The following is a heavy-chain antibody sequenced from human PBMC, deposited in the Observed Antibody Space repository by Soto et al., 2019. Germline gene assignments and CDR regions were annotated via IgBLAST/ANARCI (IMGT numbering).Heavy chain of an antibody. V-gene: IGHV3-33*01. D-gene: IGHD3-10*01. CDR1: GFIFSSYG. CDR3: ARDRFGGNPVFGIDY. Sequence: PGGSLRLSCAASGFIFSSYGMHWVRQAPGKGLEWVAVTWYDGSNKYYEDSVKGRLTISRDNSKNTLYLQMNSLRAEDTAVYYCARDRFGGNPVFGIDYWGQGTLVTVSS. CDR2: TWYDGSNK. J-gene: IGHJ4*02.